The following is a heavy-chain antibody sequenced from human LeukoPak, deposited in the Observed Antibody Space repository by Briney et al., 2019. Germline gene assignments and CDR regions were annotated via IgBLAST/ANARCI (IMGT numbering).Heavy chain of an antibody. J-gene: IGHJ4*02. Sequence: GGSLRLSCAASGFTFDDYAMHWVRQAPGKGLEWVSGISWNSGSIGYADSVKGRFTISRDNAKNSLYLQMNSLRAEDTALYYCAKEAQYSYDSSGYYGYFDYWGQGTLVTVSS. CDR1: GFTFDDYA. CDR2: ISWNSGSI. CDR3: AKEAQYSYDSSGYYGYFDY. D-gene: IGHD3-22*01. V-gene: IGHV3-9*01.